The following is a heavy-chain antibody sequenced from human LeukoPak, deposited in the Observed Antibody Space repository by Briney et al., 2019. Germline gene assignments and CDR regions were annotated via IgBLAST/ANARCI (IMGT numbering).Heavy chain of an antibody. CDR2: IYYSGST. CDR3: ARQVNGYNSPTDFDH. CDR1: GGSISSSSYY. D-gene: IGHD5-24*01. V-gene: IGHV4-39*01. J-gene: IGHJ4*02. Sequence: SETLSLTCTVSGGSISSSSYYWGWIRQPPGKGLEWIGSIYYSGSTYYNPSLKSRVTISVDTSKNQFSLKLSSVTAADTAVYYCARQVNGYNSPTDFDHWGQGTLVTVSS.